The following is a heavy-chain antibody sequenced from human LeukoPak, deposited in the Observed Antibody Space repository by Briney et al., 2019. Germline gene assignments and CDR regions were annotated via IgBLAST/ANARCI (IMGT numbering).Heavy chain of an antibody. Sequence: GGSLRLSCAASRFTFSSYGMHWVRQAPGKGLEWVAVIWYDGSNKYYADSVKGRFTISRDNSKNTLYLQTNSLRAEDTAVYYCASISYSSGTDIDYWGQGTLVTVSS. CDR1: RFTFSSYG. J-gene: IGHJ4*02. CDR2: IWYDGSNK. V-gene: IGHV3-33*01. CDR3: ASISYSSGTDIDY. D-gene: IGHD6-19*01.